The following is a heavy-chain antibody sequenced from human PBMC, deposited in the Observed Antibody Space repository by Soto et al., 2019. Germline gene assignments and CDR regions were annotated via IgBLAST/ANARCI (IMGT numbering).Heavy chain of an antibody. V-gene: IGHV3-21*01. CDR1: GFTFSSYS. Sequence: GGSLRLSCAASGFTFSSYSMNWVRQAPGKGLEWVSSISSSSSYIYYADSVKGRFTISRDNAKNSLYLQMNSLRAEDTAVYYCARGALVEAFDIWGQGTMVTVSS. CDR2: ISSSSSYI. J-gene: IGHJ3*02. CDR3: ARGALVEAFDI. D-gene: IGHD6-13*01.